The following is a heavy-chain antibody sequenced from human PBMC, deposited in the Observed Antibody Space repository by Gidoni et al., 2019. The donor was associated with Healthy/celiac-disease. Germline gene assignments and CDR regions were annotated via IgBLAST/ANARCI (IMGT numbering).Heavy chain of an antibody. CDR1: GGSISSSSYY. J-gene: IGHJ4*02. CDR2: TYYSGST. D-gene: IGHD1-26*01. V-gene: IGHV4-39*01. Sequence: QLQLQESGPGLVKPSETLSLTCTVSGGSISSSSYYWGWIRQPPGKGLEWIGSTYYSGSTYYNPSLKSRVTISVDTSKNQFSLKLSSVTAADTAVYYCARHYGGPEPFFDYWGQGTLVTVSS. CDR3: ARHYGGPEPFFDY.